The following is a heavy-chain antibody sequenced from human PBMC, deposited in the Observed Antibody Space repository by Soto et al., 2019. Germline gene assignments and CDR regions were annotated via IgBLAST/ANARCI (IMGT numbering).Heavy chain of an antibody. CDR2: ISYDGSNK. CDR3: ARGVGATGYYGMDV. V-gene: IGHV3-30-3*01. CDR1: GFTFSSYA. Sequence: QVQLVESGGGVVQPGRSPRLSCAASGFTFSSYAMHWVRQAPGKGLEWVAVISYDGSNKYYADSVKGRFTISRDNSKNTLYLQMNSLRAEDTAVYYCARGVGATGYYGMDVWGQGTTVTVSS. J-gene: IGHJ6*02. D-gene: IGHD1-26*01.